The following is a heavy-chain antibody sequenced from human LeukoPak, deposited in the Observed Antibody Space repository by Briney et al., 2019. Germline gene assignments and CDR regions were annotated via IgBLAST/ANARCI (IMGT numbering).Heavy chain of an antibody. V-gene: IGHV4-59*08. CDR1: GGSISSYY. Sequence: SETLSLTCTVSGGSISSYYWSWIRQPPGKGLEWIGYIYYSGSTNYNPSLKSRVNVSVDTSKNQFSLKLTSVTAADTAVYYCARQGGIAAAATNFDYWGQGTLVSVSS. D-gene: IGHD6-13*01. CDR3: ARQGGIAAAATNFDY. CDR2: IYYSGST. J-gene: IGHJ4*02.